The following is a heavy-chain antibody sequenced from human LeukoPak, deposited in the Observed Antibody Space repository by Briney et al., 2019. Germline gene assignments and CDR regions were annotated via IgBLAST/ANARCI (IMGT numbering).Heavy chain of an antibody. J-gene: IGHJ4*02. Sequence: GGSLRLSCAASGFTFSSYAMHWVRQAPGKGLEYVSAISSNGGSTYYANSVKGRFTISRDNSKNTLYLQMGSLRAEDTAVYYCAGSGHSYGYFDYWGQGTLVTVSS. CDR1: GFTFSSYA. CDR3: AGSGHSYGYFDY. D-gene: IGHD5-18*01. CDR2: ISSNGGST. V-gene: IGHV3-64*01.